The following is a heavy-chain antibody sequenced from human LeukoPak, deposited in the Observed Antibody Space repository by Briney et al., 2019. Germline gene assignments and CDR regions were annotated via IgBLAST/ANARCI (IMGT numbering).Heavy chain of an antibody. CDR3: AREPYGSGSYYWSDP. CDR1: GGSFSGYY. CDR2: INHSGST. Sequence: SETLSLTCAVYGGSFSGYYWSRIRQPPGKGLEWIGEINHSGSTNYNPSLKSRVTIPVDTSKNQFSLKLSSVTAADTAVYYCAREPYGSGSYYWSDPWGQGTLVTVSS. D-gene: IGHD3-10*01. V-gene: IGHV4-34*01. J-gene: IGHJ5*02.